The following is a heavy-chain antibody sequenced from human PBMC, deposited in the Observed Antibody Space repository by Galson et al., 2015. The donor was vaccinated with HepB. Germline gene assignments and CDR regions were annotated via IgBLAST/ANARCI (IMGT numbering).Heavy chain of an antibody. V-gene: IGHV1-46*03. CDR2: INPSGGST. CDR1: GYTFTSYY. D-gene: IGHD2-21*01. CDR3: ARGSAVVVIASRGWFDP. J-gene: IGHJ5*02. Sequence: SVKVSCKASGYTFTSYYMHWVRQAPGQGLEWMGIINPSGGSTSYAQKFQGRVTMTRDTSTSTVYMELSSLRSEDTAVYYCARGSAVVVIASRGWFDPWGQGTLVTVSS.